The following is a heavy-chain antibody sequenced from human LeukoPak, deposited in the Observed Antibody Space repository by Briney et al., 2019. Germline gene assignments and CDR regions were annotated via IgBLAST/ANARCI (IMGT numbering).Heavy chain of an antibody. Sequence: GGSLRLSCAASGFTFSSYTMSWVRQAPGKGLEWVSTITTSDGNTYYADSVKGRFTVSRGNSKNTLFLQMNSLRAEDTAVYYCATAGGSSGSYPLIYWGQGILVTVSS. CDR2: ITTSDGNT. CDR1: GFTFSSYT. V-gene: IGHV3-23*01. D-gene: IGHD3-22*01. CDR3: ATAGGSSGSYPLIY. J-gene: IGHJ4*02.